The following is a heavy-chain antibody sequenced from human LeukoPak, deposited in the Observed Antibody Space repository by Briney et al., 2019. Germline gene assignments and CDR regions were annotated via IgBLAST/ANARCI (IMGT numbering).Heavy chain of an antibody. J-gene: IGHJ4*02. CDR3: AGFEVGAMSYFDY. D-gene: IGHD1-26*01. Sequence: SETLSLTCAVYGGSFSGYYWSWIRQPPGKGLEWIGEINHSGSTNYNPSLKSRVTISVDTSKNQFSLKLSSVTAADTAVYYCAGFEVGAMSYFDYWGQGTLVTVSS. CDR2: INHSGST. CDR1: GGSFSGYY. V-gene: IGHV4-34*01.